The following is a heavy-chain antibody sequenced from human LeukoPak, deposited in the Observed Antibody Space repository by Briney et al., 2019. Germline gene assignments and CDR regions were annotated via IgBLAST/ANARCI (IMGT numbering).Heavy chain of an antibody. CDR1: GFTFSSYA. CDR3: TRRFDY. CDR2: LSYDGNDK. Sequence: GGSLRLSCAASGFTFSSYAVHWVRQAPGKGLEWVAVLSYDGNDKYCAESVKGRFTISRDNSKNRLYLQMNSLRTEDTAVYYCTRRFDYWGQGTLVTVSS. V-gene: IGHV3-30*04. J-gene: IGHJ4*02.